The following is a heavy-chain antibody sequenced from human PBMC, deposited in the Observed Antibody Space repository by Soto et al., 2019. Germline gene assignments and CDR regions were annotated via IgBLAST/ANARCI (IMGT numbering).Heavy chain of an antibody. Sequence: PXETLSLTCAVSGASITSANWWTWVRQPPGGGLEWIGEISHSGITNYKASLKSRVTMSVDKTKNDVSLKLTSVTAADTDVYYCARVLRGWFDPWGQGTPVTVSS. CDR2: ISHSGIT. J-gene: IGHJ5*02. CDR3: ARVLRGWFDP. CDR1: GASITSANW. V-gene: IGHV4-4*02.